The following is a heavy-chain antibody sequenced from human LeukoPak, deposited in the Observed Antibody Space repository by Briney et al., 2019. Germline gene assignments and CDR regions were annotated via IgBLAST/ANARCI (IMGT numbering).Heavy chain of an antibody. CDR3: ARENILTSSPDAFDF. CDR2: ITNSGST. D-gene: IGHD3-9*01. CDR1: GDSITSRGFY. J-gene: IGHJ3*01. Sequence: SETLSLTCNVSGDSITSRGFYWSWLRQHPGKGLEWIGHITNSGSTSYNPSLKSRLTIARDTSKNQFSLELTFATAADTALYYWARENILTSSPDAFDFGGKGTLVTV. V-gene: IGHV4-31*03.